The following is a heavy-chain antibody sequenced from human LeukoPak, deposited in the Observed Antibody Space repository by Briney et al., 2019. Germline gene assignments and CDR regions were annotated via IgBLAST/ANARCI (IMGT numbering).Heavy chain of an antibody. D-gene: IGHD1-26*01. V-gene: IGHV3-23*01. CDR2: IGGGGSI. Sequence: GGSLRLSCAASGFTFTNYAMSWVRQAPGKGLEWVSAIGGGGSIFYADSVKGRFTISRDNSKNTLYLQMNSLRAEDTAVYYCAKEGSGSYGDYWGQGTLVTVSS. J-gene: IGHJ4*02. CDR1: GFTFTNYA. CDR3: AKEGSGSYGDY.